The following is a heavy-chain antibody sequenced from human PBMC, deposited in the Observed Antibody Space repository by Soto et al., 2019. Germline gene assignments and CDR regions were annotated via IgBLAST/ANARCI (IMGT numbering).Heavy chain of an antibody. CDR3: VRDLRRQWRRLDPESYTGMDV. V-gene: IGHV1-2*02. D-gene: IGHD5-12*01. J-gene: IGHJ6*02. Sequence: ASVKVSCKSSGYILSDYCIHWVRQAPGQGLEWLGWMKPDDGGPNYAQNFQGRVIMTRDTSTDTDYMELTRLASDDTAVYFCVRDLRRQWRRLDPESYTGMDVWGQGTTVTVSS. CDR2: MKPDDGGP. CDR1: GYILSDYC.